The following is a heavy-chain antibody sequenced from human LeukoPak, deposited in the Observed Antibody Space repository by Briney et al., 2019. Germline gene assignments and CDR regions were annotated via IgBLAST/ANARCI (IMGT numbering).Heavy chain of an antibody. J-gene: IGHJ5*01. CDR1: GGSFSGYY. CDR3: ARGKGSSSWYAY. Sequence: ETLSLTCAVYGGSFSGYYWSWVRQAPGKGLEWVANIKQDGSEKYYVDSVKGRFTISRDNAKNSLYLQMNSLRAEDTAVYYCARGKGSSSWYAYWGQGTLVTVSS. V-gene: IGHV3-7*01. CDR2: IKQDGSEK. D-gene: IGHD6-13*01.